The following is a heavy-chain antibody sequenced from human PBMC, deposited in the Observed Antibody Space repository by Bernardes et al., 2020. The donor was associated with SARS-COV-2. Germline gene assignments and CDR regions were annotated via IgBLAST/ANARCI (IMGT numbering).Heavy chain of an antibody. Sequence: GGSLRLSCAASGFTFSSYAMSWVRQAPGKGLEWVSAISGSGGSTYYADSVKGRFTISRDNSKNTLYLQMNSLRAEDTAVYYCAKDPYYYDSSGYYPWGSVFGYWGQGTLVTGSS. V-gene: IGHV3-23*01. CDR1: GFTFSSYA. CDR3: AKDPYYYDSSGYYPWGSVFGY. CDR2: ISGSGGST. J-gene: IGHJ4*02. D-gene: IGHD3-22*01.